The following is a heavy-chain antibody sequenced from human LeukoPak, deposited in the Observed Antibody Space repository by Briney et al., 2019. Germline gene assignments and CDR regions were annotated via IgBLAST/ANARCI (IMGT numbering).Heavy chain of an antibody. V-gene: IGHV3-30*18. D-gene: IGHD3-22*01. CDR1: GFTFSSYG. Sequence: GGSLRLSCAASGFTFSSYGMHWVRQAPGKGLEWVAVISYDGSNKYYADSVKGRFTISRDNSKNTLYLQMNSLRAEDTAVYYCAKGLNYNDSSGYSDYWGQGTLVTVSS. J-gene: IGHJ4*02. CDR3: AKGLNYNDSSGYSDY. CDR2: ISYDGSNK.